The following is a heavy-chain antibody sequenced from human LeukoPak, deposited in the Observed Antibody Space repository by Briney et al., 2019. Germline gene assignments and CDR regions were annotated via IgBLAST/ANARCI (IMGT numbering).Heavy chain of an antibody. Sequence: SETLSLTCAVHGVSFSGYHWNWIRQSPGKGLEWIGEINDRGLTNYNPSLESRVTIFADTSKKQFSLKLSSVTAADTAVYYCARRRSSSSGDFDYWGQGTLVTVSS. CDR3: ARRRSSSSGDFDY. CDR2: INDRGLT. D-gene: IGHD6-6*01. J-gene: IGHJ4*02. CDR1: GVSFSGYH. V-gene: IGHV4-34*01.